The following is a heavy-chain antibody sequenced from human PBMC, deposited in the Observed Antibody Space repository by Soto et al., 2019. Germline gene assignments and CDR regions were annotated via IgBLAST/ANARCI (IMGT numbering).Heavy chain of an antibody. V-gene: IGHV4-4*02. Sequence: QVQLQESGPGLMKPSGTLSLTCDVSGDSISNNYWWTWVRQFPGEGLQWIGEIFHSGSTNYNPPLKNRVNISVDKSNNRFSLMLTSVTAADTAVYYCARGDFLRGSDYWGHGIQVTVSS. D-gene: IGHD3-3*01. J-gene: IGHJ4*01. CDR2: IFHSGST. CDR3: ARGDFLRGSDY. CDR1: GDSISNNYW.